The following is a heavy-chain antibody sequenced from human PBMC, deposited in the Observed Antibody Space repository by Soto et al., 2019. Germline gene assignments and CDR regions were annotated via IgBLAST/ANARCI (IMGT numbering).Heavy chain of an antibody. D-gene: IGHD3-16*01. CDR3: ARIQTVADYEGDYAFGYGMDV. CDR1: GFSLSHRRMG. J-gene: IGHJ6*02. Sequence: QVTLKESGPVLVKPTETLTLTCNVSGFSLSHRRMGVSWIRQPPGKALEWLAHIFWNDEKSYSTSLQSRLTISRGTTSTQVVLNMTDLDPVDTATYFCARIQTVADYEGDYAFGYGMDVWGQGTTVTVSS. V-gene: IGHV2-26*01. CDR2: IFWNDEK.